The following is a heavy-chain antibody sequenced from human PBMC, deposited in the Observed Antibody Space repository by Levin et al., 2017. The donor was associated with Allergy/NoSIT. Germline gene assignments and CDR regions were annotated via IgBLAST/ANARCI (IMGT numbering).Heavy chain of an antibody. CDR2: ISSSGSTI. D-gene: IGHD6-13*01. CDR3: ARVGIAAAGYPYYYYGMDV. V-gene: IGHV3-11*01. J-gene: IGHJ6*02. CDR1: GFTFSDYY. Sequence: SCAASGFTFSDYYMSWIRQAPGKGLEWVSYISSSGSTIYYADSVKGRFTISRDNAKNSLYLQMNSLRAEDTAVYYCARVGIAAAGYPYYYYGMDVWGQGTTVTVSS.